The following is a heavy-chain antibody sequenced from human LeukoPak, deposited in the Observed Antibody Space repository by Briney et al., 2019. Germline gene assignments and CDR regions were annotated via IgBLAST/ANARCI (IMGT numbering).Heavy chain of an antibody. V-gene: IGHV4-31*03. CDR1: GASITSGGYF. CDR2: IHYSVGT. D-gene: IGHD2-2*01. Sequence: PSETLSLTCTVSGASITSGGYFWSWIRQHPGKGLEWIGYIHYSVGTYDNPSLKSRLTMSVDTSKNRFSLKLSSVTAADTAVYYCARGGYCSSTSCFPFDYWGQGTLVTVSS. J-gene: IGHJ4*02. CDR3: ARGGYCSSTSCFPFDY.